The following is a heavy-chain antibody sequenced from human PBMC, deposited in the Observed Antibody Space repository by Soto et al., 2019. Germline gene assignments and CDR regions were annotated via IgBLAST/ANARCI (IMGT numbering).Heavy chain of an antibody. V-gene: IGHV1-69*02. CDR1: GGTFSSYT. CDR2: IIPILGIA. D-gene: IGHD1-26*01. Sequence: QVQLVQSGAEVKKPGSSVKVSCKASGGTFSSYTISWVRQAPGQGLEWMGRIIPILGIANYAQKFQGRVTITADKSTSTAYMELSSLRSEDTAVYYCARGPPGRTTNWFDPWGQGTLVTVSS. CDR3: ARGPPGRTTNWFDP. J-gene: IGHJ5*02.